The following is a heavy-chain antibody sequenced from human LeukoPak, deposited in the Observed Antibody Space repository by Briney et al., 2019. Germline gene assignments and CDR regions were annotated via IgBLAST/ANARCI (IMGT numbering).Heavy chain of an antibody. Sequence: SETLSLTCTVSGGSISSGSYYWSWIRQPAGKGLEWIGRIYTSGSTNCNPSLKSRVTISVDTSKNQFSLKLSSVTAADTAVYYCASTLVGATTFFDYWGQGTLVTVSS. V-gene: IGHV4-61*02. CDR3: ASTLVGATTFFDY. CDR1: GGSISSGSYY. D-gene: IGHD1-26*01. CDR2: IYTSGST. J-gene: IGHJ4*02.